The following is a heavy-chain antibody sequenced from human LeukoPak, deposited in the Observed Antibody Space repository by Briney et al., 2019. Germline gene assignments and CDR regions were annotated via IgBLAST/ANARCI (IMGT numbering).Heavy chain of an antibody. D-gene: IGHD2-2*01. J-gene: IGHJ4*02. CDR3: TSARPAGYFDY. Sequence: GGSLRLSCTASGFTFGDYAMSWVRQAPGKGLEWVGFIRSKAYGGTTEYAASVKGRFTISRDDSKSIAYLQMNSLKTEDTAVYYCTSARPAGYFDYWGQGTLVTVSS. V-gene: IGHV3-49*04. CDR1: GFTFGDYA. CDR2: IRSKAYGGTT.